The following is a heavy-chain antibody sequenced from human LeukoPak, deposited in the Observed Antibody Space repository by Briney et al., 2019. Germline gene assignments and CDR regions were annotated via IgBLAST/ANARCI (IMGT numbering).Heavy chain of an antibody. Sequence: GASVKLCCNAAGYTLTELSMHRGRQAPGQGLEWMGGFDPEDSETISAKKFTVRGTMTTSTSTSTAYMELRSLRSDDTAVYYCARVPSLYDYVWGSYRFYFDYWGQGTLVTVSS. J-gene: IGHJ4*02. D-gene: IGHD3-16*02. CDR3: ARVPSLYDYVWGSYRFYFDY. CDR1: GYTLTELS. V-gene: IGHV1-24*01. CDR2: FDPEDSET.